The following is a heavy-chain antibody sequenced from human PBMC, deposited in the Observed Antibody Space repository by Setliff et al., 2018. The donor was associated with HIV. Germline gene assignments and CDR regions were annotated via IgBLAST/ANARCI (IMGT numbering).Heavy chain of an antibody. D-gene: IGHD5-12*01. CDR3: ARLGDSGYDFRGYFDY. CDR2: VYYSGGT. J-gene: IGHJ4*02. V-gene: IGHV4-39*01. CDR1: GGSVSDTSYY. Sequence: NLSLTCTVSGGSVSDTSYYWGWIRQPPGKGLEWLANVYYSGGTYYNPSLNSRVTISVDTSRNQFSLKLTSVTAADTALYFCARLGDSGYDFRGYFDYWGQGKLVTVSS.